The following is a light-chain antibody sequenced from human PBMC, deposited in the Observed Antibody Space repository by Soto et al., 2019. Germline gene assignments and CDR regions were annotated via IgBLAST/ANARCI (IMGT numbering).Light chain of an antibody. CDR2: AAS. Sequence: DIQMTQSPSSVSASVGDRVTITCRASQAISIYLAWYQQKPGKVPKLLIYAASNLQSGVPSRFSGSGSGTDFTLTISSLQPEDFATYYCQQANNFPLAFGQGTRLEIK. CDR1: QAISIY. J-gene: IGKJ5*01. V-gene: IGKV1-12*01. CDR3: QQANNFPLA.